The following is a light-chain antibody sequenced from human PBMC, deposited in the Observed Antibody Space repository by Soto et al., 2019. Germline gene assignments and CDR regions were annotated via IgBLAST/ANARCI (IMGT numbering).Light chain of an antibody. Sequence: IVMTQSPATLSVSPGERATLSCRASQNIYSNVAWYQQRPGQAPRLLIYRASTRATGISARFSGSGSGTEFTLTISSLQSEDFTVYSCLQYHNLWAFGQGTKVDNK. J-gene: IGKJ1*01. CDR2: RAS. V-gene: IGKV3-15*01. CDR1: QNIYSN. CDR3: LQYHNLWA.